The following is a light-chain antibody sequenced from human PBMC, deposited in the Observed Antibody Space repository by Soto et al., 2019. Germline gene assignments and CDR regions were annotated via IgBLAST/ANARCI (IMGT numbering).Light chain of an antibody. CDR3: QQYNNWPLT. J-gene: IGKJ1*01. V-gene: IGKV3-15*01. CDR1: QSVSSSY. Sequence: EIVSTQSPCTVSLSPGERATLSCRASQSVSSSYLAWYQQKPGQAPRLLIYAASTRATGLPARFSGSGSGTEFTLTISSLQSEDFAVYSCQQYNNWPLTFGQGTKVDIK. CDR2: AAS.